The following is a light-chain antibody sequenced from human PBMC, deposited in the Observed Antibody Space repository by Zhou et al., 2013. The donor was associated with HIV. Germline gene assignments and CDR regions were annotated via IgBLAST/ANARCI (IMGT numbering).Light chain of an antibody. J-gene: IGKJ4*01. CDR1: QSVSRY. CDR2: DAS. V-gene: IGKV3-11*01. Sequence: EIVLTQSPGTLSLSPGERATLSCRASQSVSRYLNWFQQKPGQAPRLLIYDASNRTTAIPARFSGSGSGTDFTLTISSLEPEDFAVYYCQQRYNWITFGGGTKVEIK. CDR3: QQRYNWIT.